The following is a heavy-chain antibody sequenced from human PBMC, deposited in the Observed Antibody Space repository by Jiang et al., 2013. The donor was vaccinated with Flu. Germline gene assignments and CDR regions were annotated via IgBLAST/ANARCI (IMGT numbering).Heavy chain of an antibody. J-gene: IGHJ4*02. CDR1: GYTFTSYD. CDR2: MNPNSGNT. CDR3: ARDSGSGYSSSWDVEFDY. V-gene: IGHV1-8*01. Sequence: SVKVSCKASGYTFTSYDINWVRQATGQGLEWMGWMNPNSGNTGYAQKFQGRVTITADKSTSTAYMELSSLRSEDTAVYYCARDSGSGYSSSWDVEFDYWGQGTLVTVSS. D-gene: IGHD6-13*01.